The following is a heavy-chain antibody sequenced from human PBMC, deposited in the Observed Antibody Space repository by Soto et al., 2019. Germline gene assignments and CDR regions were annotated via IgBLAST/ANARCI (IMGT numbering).Heavy chain of an antibody. Sequence: QIHLVQSGGEVKKPGASVKVSCKTSGYTFTTYGISWVRQAPGQGLGWMGWITPFNDNTNYAQNLQGRVTMTTDTSTNTAYLELRGLTPDDTAVYCCARKDQGDYVAPLDNWGQGTLVTVSS. V-gene: IGHV1-18*01. CDR3: ARKDQGDYVAPLDN. CDR2: ITPFNDNT. J-gene: IGHJ4*02. D-gene: IGHD4-17*01. CDR1: GYTFTTYG.